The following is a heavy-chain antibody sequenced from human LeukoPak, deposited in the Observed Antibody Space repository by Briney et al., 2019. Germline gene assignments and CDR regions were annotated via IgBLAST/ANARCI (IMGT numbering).Heavy chain of an antibody. Sequence: GGSLRLSCAASGFTFSSYSMNWVRQAPGKGLEWVSSISSSSSYMYYADSVKGRFTISRDNAKNSLYLQMNSLRAEDTAVYYCARGLRAEDAFDIWGQGTMVTVSS. CDR3: ARGLRAEDAFDI. CDR1: GFTFSSYS. V-gene: IGHV3-21*01. J-gene: IGHJ3*02. CDR2: ISSSSSYM. D-gene: IGHD3-10*01.